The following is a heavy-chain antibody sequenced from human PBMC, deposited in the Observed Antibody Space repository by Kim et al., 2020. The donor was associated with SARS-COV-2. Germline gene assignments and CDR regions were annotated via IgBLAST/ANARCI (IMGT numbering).Heavy chain of an antibody. J-gene: IGHJ4*02. CDR3: AREGGSYTPLGSHFDY. V-gene: IGHV7-4-1*02. CDR1: GYTFTSYA. Sequence: ASVKVSCKASGYTFTSYAMNWVRQAPGQGLEWMGWINTNTGNPTYAQGFTGRFVFSLDTSVSTAYLQISSLKAEDTAVYYCAREGGSYTPLGSHFDYWGQGTLVTVSS. CDR2: INTNTGNP. D-gene: IGHD1-26*01.